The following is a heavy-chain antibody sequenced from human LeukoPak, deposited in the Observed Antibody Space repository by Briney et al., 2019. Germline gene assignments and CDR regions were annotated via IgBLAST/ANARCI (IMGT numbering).Heavy chain of an antibody. CDR2: ISSSSSTI. J-gene: IGHJ4*02. D-gene: IGHD2-21*02. V-gene: IGHV3-48*01. Sequence: PGGSLRLSCAASGFTFSSYSMNWVRQAPGKGLEWVSYISSSSSTIYYADSVKGRFIISRDNAKNSLYLQMNSLRAEDTAVYYCARDIGSDSRGYWGQGTLVTVYS. CDR3: ARDIGSDSRGY. CDR1: GFTFSSYS.